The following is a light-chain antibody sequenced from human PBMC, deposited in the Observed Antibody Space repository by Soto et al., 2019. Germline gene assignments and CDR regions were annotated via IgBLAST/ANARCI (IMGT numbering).Light chain of an antibody. J-gene: IGLJ1*01. Sequence: QSALTQPPSASGTPGQRVTISCSGSRSNIGSNPVNWYQQLPGTAPKLLIDSNNQRPSGVPDRFSGTRSGTSASLAISVLQSEDEAEYYCAAWDDSLYGRVFGTGTKLTVL. V-gene: IGLV1-44*01. CDR3: AAWDDSLYGRV. CDR1: RSNIGSNP. CDR2: SNN.